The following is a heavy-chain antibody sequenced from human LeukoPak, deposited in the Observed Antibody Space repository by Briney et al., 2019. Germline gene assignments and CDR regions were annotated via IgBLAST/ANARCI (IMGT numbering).Heavy chain of an antibody. CDR2: IYYSGST. V-gene: IGHV4-59*08. CDR1: GGSISSYY. D-gene: IGHD3-10*01. CDR3: GSGSYYFDY. J-gene: IGHJ4*02. Sequence: SETLSLTCTVSGGSISSYYWSWIRQPPGKGLEWIGYIYYSGSTKYNPSLKSRVTISVDTSKNQCSPKLSSVTAADTAVYYCGSGSYYFDYWGQGTLVTVST.